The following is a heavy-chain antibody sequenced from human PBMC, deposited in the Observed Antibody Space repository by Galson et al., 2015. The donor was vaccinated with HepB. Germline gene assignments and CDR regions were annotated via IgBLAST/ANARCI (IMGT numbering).Heavy chain of an antibody. CDR2: TSGSGITT. CDR1: GFPYSMFA. D-gene: IGHD3-22*01. V-gene: IGHV3-23*01. J-gene: IGHJ4*02. Sequence: SLRLSCEASGFPYSMFAMTWVRQAPGKGLEWVSGTSGSGITTYYEDSVKGRFTISRDNSKNTLDLQMNSLRAEDTAVYYCAKVSYGGSGYSYFDYWGQGTLVTVSS. CDR3: AKVSYGGSGYSYFDY.